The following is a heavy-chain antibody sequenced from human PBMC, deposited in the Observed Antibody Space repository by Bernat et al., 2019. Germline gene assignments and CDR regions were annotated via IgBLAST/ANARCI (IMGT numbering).Heavy chain of an antibody. J-gene: IGHJ4*02. Sequence: QVQLVESGGGVVQPGRSLRLSCAASGFTFSNFGMHWVRQAPGKGLEWVAVIWYDGSNKYYADSVKGRVHISRENSKNTLDLQMNSLGAEDTAVYYCAFQGLEWTQGYYFDYWGRGTLVTVSP. CDR3: AFQGLEWTQGYYFDY. CDR2: IWYDGSNK. V-gene: IGHV3-33*01. D-gene: IGHD6-19*01. CDR1: GFTFSNFG.